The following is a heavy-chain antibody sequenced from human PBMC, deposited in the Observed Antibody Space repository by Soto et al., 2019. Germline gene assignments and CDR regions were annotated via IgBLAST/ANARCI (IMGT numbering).Heavy chain of an antibody. CDR1: GGSSSSSSDY. CDR2: IYYSGST. CDR3: ARHRPQLGYCTNGVCYIFDY. V-gene: IGHV4-39*01. D-gene: IGHD2-8*01. Sequence: SETLCLSCTVAGGSSSSSSDYWGWIRQPPGKGLEWIGSIYYSGSTYYNPSLKSRVTISVDTSKNQFSLKLSSVTAADTAVYYCARHRPQLGYCTNGVCYIFDYWGQGTLVTVSS. J-gene: IGHJ4*02.